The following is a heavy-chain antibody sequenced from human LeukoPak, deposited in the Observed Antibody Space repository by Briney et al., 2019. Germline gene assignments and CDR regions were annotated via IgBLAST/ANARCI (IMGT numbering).Heavy chain of an antibody. Sequence: PSQTLSLTCTVSGGSISSGDYYWSWIRQPSGKGLEWIGYIYYSGSTYYNPSLKSRVTISVDTSKNQFSLKLSSVTAADTAVYYCATDHARSWEEGNNWFDPWGQGTLVTVSS. V-gene: IGHV4-30-4*08. CDR3: ATDHARSWEEGNNWFDP. CDR2: IYYSGST. J-gene: IGHJ5*02. CDR1: GGSISSGDYY. D-gene: IGHD6-13*01.